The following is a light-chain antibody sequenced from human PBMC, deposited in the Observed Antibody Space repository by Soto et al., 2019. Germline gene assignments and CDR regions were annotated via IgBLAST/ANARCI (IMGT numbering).Light chain of an antibody. Sequence: ETVMTQSPATLSVSPGERATLSCRSSQSVRGHLAWYQQKPGQIPRLLIYATSTRDTGTPARFSGIGSETEYTRTIRSLQSEDCAVYYCQQYDHWLPAFGQGTKVEIK. J-gene: IGKJ1*01. CDR3: QQYDHWLPA. CDR1: QSVRGH. V-gene: IGKV3-15*01. CDR2: ATS.